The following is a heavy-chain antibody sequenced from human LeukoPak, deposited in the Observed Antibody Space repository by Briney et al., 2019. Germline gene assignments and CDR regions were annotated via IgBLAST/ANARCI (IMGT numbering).Heavy chain of an antibody. J-gene: IGHJ4*02. CDR1: GFSFSNYA. CDR2: ISGTGGTT. V-gene: IGHV3-23*01. CDR3: AKEGYSYPLNYFDS. D-gene: IGHD5-12*01. Sequence: GGSLRLSCAAAGFSFSNYAVSWVRQAPGKGLEWVSSISGTGGTTYSADSVKGRFTISRDNSKNTVSLQMNSVRAEDTAVYYCAKEGYSYPLNYFDSWGQGNLVTVSS.